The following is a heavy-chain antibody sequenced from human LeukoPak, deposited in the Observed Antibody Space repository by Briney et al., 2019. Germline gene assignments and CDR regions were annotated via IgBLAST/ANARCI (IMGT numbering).Heavy chain of an antibody. CDR1: GYSISSGYY. D-gene: IGHD5-18*01. CDR3: ARGRGYSYGYSDY. J-gene: IGHJ4*02. V-gene: IGHV4-38-2*01. CDR2: IYHSGST. Sequence: PSETLSLTCAVSGYSISSGYYWGWIRQPPGKGLEWIGSIYHSGSTYYNPSLKSRVTISVDTSKNQFSLKLSSVTAADTAVYYCARGRGYSYGYSDYWGQGTLVTVSS.